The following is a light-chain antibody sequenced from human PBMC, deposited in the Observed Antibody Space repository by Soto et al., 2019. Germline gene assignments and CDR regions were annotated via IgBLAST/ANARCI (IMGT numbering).Light chain of an antibody. CDR2: DAS. V-gene: IGKV1-5*01. J-gene: IGKJ1*01. CDR3: QQYNSYSST. Sequence: DIQMTQSPSPLSASVGDRVTITCRASQSISSWLAWYQQKPGKAPKLLIHDASSLESGVPSRFSGSGSGTEFTLTISSLQPDDFATYYCQQYNSYSSTFGQGTKVEIK. CDR1: QSISSW.